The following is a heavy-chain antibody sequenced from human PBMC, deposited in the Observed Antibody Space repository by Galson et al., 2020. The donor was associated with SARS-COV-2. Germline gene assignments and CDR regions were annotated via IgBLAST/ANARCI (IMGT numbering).Heavy chain of an antibody. J-gene: IGHJ4*02. V-gene: IGHV3-33*01. CDR2: IWYDGRNK. CDR1: GFTFSNYA. CDR3: ARESKEGASDY. Sequence: GGSLRLSCAASGFTFSNYAMHWVRQAPGKGLEWVAVIWYDGRNKYYADSVNGRFTISRDNSKNTVYLQMNSLKVEDTAIYYCARESKEGASDYWGQGTLGTVSS. D-gene: IGHD1-26*01.